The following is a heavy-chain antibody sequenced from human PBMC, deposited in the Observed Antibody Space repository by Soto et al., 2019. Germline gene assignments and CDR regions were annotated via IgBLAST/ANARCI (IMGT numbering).Heavy chain of an antibody. CDR1: DDPINSYS. V-gene: IGHV4-59*01. D-gene: IGHD3-10*01. J-gene: IGHJ3*02. CDR3: PTKYYNDAFDI. Sequence: SETLSLTCTVSDDPINSYSWSWIRLPPGKGLEWIGNIFNTGNTKYSPSFQSRVTMSVDTSNSQFSLNLSSVTAADSARYYCPTKYYNDAFDIWGPATRVT. CDR2: IFNTGNT.